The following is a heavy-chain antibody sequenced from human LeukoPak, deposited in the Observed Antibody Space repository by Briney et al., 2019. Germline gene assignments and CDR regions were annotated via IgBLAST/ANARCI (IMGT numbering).Heavy chain of an antibody. V-gene: IGHV4-59*08. CDR2: VYYSGST. Sequence: SETLSLTCTVSGGSISSYYWSWIRQPPGKGLGWIGYVYYSGSTNYNPSLKSRVTISVDTSKNQFSLKLSSVTAADTAVYYCARHGAGYSSGWSDYWGQGTLVTVSS. D-gene: IGHD6-19*01. CDR3: ARHGAGYSSGWSDY. CDR1: GGSISSYY. J-gene: IGHJ4*02.